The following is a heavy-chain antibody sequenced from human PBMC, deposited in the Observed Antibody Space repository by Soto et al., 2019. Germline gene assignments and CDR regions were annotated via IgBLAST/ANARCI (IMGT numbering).Heavy chain of an antibody. J-gene: IGHJ4*02. CDR1: GFTFSSYA. D-gene: IGHD3-3*01. CDR2: ISYDGSNK. Sequence: GGSLRLSCAASGFTFSSYAMHWVRQAPGKGLEWVAVISYDGSNKYYADSVKGRFTISRDNSKNTLYLQMNSLRAEDTAVYYCARGTDFWSGLPLYYFDYWGQGTLVTVSS. CDR3: ARGTDFWSGLPLYYFDY. V-gene: IGHV3-30-3*01.